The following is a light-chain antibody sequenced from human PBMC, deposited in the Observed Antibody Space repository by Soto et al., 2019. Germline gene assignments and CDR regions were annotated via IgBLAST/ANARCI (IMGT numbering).Light chain of an antibody. CDR2: GNN. Sequence: QSVLTQPPSASGALGQRVSISCTGTSSNIGAGYGVHWYQHLPGTAPKLLIYGNNNRPSGVPDRFSASKSGTSASLAITGLQAEDEADYYCQSYDSGLGVYVVFGGGTKVTVL. CDR3: QSYDSGLGVYVV. CDR1: SSNIGAGYG. V-gene: IGLV1-40*01. J-gene: IGLJ2*01.